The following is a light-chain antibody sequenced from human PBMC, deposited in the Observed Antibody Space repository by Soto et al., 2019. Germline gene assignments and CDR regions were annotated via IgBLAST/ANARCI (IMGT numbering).Light chain of an antibody. CDR1: QYINNY. J-gene: IGKJ2*01. CDR3: QQSYSTPPYT. Sequence: DIQMTQSPSSLSTSVGDRVTITCRASQYINNYLNWYQQKPGKAPKLLIFAAYNLQSGVPSRFSGSGSGTDFTLTISSLQPEDFATYYCQQSYSTPPYTFGQGXKXXMK. V-gene: IGKV1-39*01. CDR2: AAY.